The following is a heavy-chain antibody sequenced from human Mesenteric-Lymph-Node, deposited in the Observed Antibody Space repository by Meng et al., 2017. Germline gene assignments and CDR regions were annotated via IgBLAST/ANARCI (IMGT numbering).Heavy chain of an antibody. D-gene: IGHD6-13*01. CDR1: GGSISSSNW. V-gene: IGHV4-4*02. CDR3: ARGPSSSKTYYFDY. J-gene: IGHJ4*02. CDR2: IYHSGST. Sequence: QGERQESGPGWGKPWGTLSLTCAVSGGSISSSNWWSWVRQPPGKGLEWIGEIYHSGSTNYNPSLKSRVTISVDKSKNQFSLKLSSVTAADTAVYYCARGPSSSKTYYFDYWGQGTLVTVSS.